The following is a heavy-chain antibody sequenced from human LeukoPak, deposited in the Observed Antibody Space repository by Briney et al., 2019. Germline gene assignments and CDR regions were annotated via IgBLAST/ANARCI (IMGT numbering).Heavy chain of an antibody. CDR2: ISSSSSYI. J-gene: IGHJ1*01. V-gene: IGHV3-21*01. CDR1: GFTFSSYS. CDR3: ARDRDTWVGGGSQP. Sequence: PGGSLRLSCAASGFTFSSYSMNWVRQAPGKGLEWVSTISSSSSYIYYADSVKGRFTISRDNAKNSLYLQMNSLRAEDTAVYYCARDRDTWVGGGSQPWGQGTLFTVS. D-gene: IGHD2-15*01.